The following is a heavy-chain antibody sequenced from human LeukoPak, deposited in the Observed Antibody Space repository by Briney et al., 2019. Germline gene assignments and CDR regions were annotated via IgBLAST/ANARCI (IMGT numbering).Heavy chain of an antibody. J-gene: IGHJ4*02. CDR3: AKEAGLAVAGPSETFDY. Sequence: GRSLRLSCAASGFTFSSYGMHWVRQAPGKGLEWVAGIPYDGSSKTYADSLKGRFTISRDKSENTLYLQMNSLGAEDTAVYYCAKEAGLAVAGPSETFDYWGQGTLVTVSS. D-gene: IGHD6-19*01. CDR1: GFTFSSYG. V-gene: IGHV3-30*18. CDR2: IPYDGSSK.